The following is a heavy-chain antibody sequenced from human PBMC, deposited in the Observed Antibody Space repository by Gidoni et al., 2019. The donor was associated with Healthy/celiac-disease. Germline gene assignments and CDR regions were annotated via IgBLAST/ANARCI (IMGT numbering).Heavy chain of an antibody. CDR3: ARDLMAGQWLARIGMDV. CDR1: GFTFSSYG. Sequence: QVQLVESGGGVVQPGRSLRLSCAASGFTFSSYGMHGVRQAPGKGLEWVAVIWYDGSNKYYADSVKGRFTISRDNSKNTLYLQMNSLRAEDTAVYYCARDLMAGQWLARIGMDVWGQGTTVTVSS. J-gene: IGHJ6*02. CDR2: IWYDGSNK. V-gene: IGHV3-33*01. D-gene: IGHD6-19*01.